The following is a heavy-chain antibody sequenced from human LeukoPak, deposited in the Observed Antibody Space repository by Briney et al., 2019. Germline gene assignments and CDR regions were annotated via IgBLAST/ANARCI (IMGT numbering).Heavy chain of an antibody. V-gene: IGHV3-30*04. CDR3: ARESVARGLFDY. Sequence: GGSLRLSCAASGFTFGTYVMHWVRQAPGKGLEWVAVISKDGSNEDYADSVKGRFSISRDNSKNTLFLQMNSLRVEDTAVYYCARESVARGLFDYWGQGTLVTVSS. J-gene: IGHJ4*02. CDR2: ISKDGSNE. CDR1: GFTFGTYV. D-gene: IGHD5-12*01.